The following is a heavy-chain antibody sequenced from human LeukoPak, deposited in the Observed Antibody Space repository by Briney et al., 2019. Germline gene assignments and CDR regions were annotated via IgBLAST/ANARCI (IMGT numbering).Heavy chain of an antibody. V-gene: IGHV3-23*01. J-gene: IGHJ4*02. CDR1: GFPFSTFP. Sequence: GGSLRLSCQASGFPFSTFPMSWVRQAPGKGLEWVSTLSGDGSDTYYADSVKGRFTISRDTSKNTLFLQMNSLRAEDTAVYYCAKDILGGFDYWGQGTLVTVSS. D-gene: IGHD3-16*01. CDR2: LSGDGSDT. CDR3: AKDILGGFDY.